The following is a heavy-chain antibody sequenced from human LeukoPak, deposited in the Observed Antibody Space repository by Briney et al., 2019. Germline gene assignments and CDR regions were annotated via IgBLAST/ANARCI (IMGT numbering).Heavy chain of an antibody. D-gene: IGHD5-12*01. Sequence: GGSLRLSCAASGFTFSTSWMSWVRQVPGKGLEWVANIKKDGSETCYVDSVKGRFTISRDNAKNSLYLQTNSLRAEDTAMYYCARGRYSGTTYYFDYWGQGTLVTVSS. CDR2: IKKDGSET. CDR3: ARGRYSGTTYYFDY. CDR1: GFTFSTSW. J-gene: IGHJ4*02. V-gene: IGHV3-7*03.